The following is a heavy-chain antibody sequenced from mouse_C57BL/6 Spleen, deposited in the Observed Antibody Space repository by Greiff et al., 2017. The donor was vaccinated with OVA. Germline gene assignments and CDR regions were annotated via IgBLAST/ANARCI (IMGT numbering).Heavy chain of an antibody. Sequence: QVQLQQPGAELVKPGASVKLSCKASGYTFTSYWMHWVKQRPGQGLEWIGMIHPNSGSTNYNEKFKSKATLTVDTSSSTAYMQLSSLTSDDSAVYYSSISYDGYYEYYFDYWGQGTTLTVSS. V-gene: IGHV1-64*01. D-gene: IGHD2-3*01. CDR1: GYTFTSYW. CDR3: SISYDGYYEYYFDY. CDR2: IHPNSGST. J-gene: IGHJ2*01.